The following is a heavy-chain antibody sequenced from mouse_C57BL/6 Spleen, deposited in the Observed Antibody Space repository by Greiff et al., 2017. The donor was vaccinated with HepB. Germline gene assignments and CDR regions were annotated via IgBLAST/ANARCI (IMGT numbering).Heavy chain of an antibody. V-gene: IGHV1-22*01. J-gene: IGHJ3*01. CDR3: AGDYYGSSYVTY. CDR2: INPNNGGT. D-gene: IGHD1-1*01. Sequence: VQLQQSGPELVKPGASVKMSCKASGYTFTDYNMHWVKQSHGKSLEWIGYINPNNGGTSYNQKFKGKATLTVNKSSSTAYMERRSLTSEDSAVYYCAGDYYGSSYVTYWGQGTLVTVSA. CDR1: GYTFTDYN.